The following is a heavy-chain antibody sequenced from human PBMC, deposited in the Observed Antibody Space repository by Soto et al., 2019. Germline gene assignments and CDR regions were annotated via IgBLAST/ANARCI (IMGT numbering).Heavy chain of an antibody. V-gene: IGHV1-69*01. J-gene: IGHJ6*02. CDR3: ASLTTVTTNFYYYYGMDV. CDR2: IIPIFGTA. CDR1: GGTFSSYA. Sequence: QVQLVQSGAEVKKPGSSVKVSCKASGGTFSSYAISWVRHAPGQGLEWMGGIIPIFGTANYAQKFQGRVTITADESTSTAYMELSSLRSEDTAVYYCASLTTVTTNFYYYYGMDVWGQGTTVTVSS. D-gene: IGHD4-17*01.